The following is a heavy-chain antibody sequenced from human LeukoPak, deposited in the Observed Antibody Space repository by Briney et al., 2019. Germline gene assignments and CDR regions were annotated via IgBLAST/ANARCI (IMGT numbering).Heavy chain of an antibody. D-gene: IGHD6-25*01. J-gene: IGHJ4*02. CDR2: ISGSGGST. Sequence: TGGSLRLSCAASGFTFSSQSMTWVRQAPGKGLEWVSGISGSGGSTYYADSVKGRFTISRDNSKNTLYLQMNSLRAEDTAVYYCAKSAATLWVPYDYWGQGTLVTVSS. V-gene: IGHV3-23*01. CDR3: AKSAATLWVPYDY. CDR1: GFTFSSQS.